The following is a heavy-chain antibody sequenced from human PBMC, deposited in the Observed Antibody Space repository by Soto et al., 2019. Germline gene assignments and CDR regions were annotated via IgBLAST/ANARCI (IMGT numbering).Heavy chain of an antibody. J-gene: IGHJ4*02. CDR2: ISVYNGFT. Sequence: QVQLVQSGGEVKKPGASVRVSCRASSYTFPTYGIAWVRQAPGQGLEWMGWISVYNGFTHYAQKFRGRVTVTTETSTSTVHMELRSLSSDDTAVYYCAREFEGHSSSWPFDYWGQGTLVTVSA. CDR3: AREFEGHSSSWPFDY. D-gene: IGHD6-13*01. V-gene: IGHV1-18*01. CDR1: SYTFPTYG.